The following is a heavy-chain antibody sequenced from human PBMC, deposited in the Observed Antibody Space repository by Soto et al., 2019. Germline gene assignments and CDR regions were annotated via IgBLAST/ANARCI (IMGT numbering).Heavy chain of an antibody. Sequence: VQVVESGGTLVQPGGSLRLSCEVSGFDFPGFWMNWVRQAPGKGLEWVANINHGGSETNFLDSVKGRFTISRDNDKSTLYLKMNSLTVEDTAVYYCTRKGRDLDFWGQGTVVIVSS. CDR2: INHGGSET. CDR1: GFDFPGFW. V-gene: IGHV3-7*04. J-gene: IGHJ4*02. D-gene: IGHD2-21*02. CDR3: TRKGRDLDF.